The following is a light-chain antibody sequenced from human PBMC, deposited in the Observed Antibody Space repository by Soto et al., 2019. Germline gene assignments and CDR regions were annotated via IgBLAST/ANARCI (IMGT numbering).Light chain of an antibody. J-gene: IGKJ4*01. CDR2: GAS. CDR3: QQYGGSPVT. CDR1: QSVSSNY. Sequence: EIVLTQSPGTLSLSPGEGATLSCRVSQSVSSNYLAWYHHKPGQAPRLLIYGASNRATGVPDRFSGSGSGTDFTLTISRLEAEDFAIYHCQQYGGSPVTFGGGTKVELK. V-gene: IGKV3-20*01.